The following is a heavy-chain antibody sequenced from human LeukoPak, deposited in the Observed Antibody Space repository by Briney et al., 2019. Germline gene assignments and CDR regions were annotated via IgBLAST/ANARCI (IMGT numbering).Heavy chain of an antibody. CDR1: GFAFFSFA. Sequence: GGSLRLSCTASGFAFFSFAMHWVRQAPGKGLEWVAFISSDGTNTYYADSVRGRFTISRDNSKNTLYLQKNSLTGAATAFYYSAREDSPYFDLWGRGTLVTISS. J-gene: IGHJ2*01. V-gene: IGHV3-30*01. D-gene: IGHD2-15*01. CDR3: AREDSPYFDL. CDR2: ISSDGTNT.